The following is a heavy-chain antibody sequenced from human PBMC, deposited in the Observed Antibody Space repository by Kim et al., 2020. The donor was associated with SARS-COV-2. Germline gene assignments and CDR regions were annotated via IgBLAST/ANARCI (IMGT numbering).Heavy chain of an antibody. V-gene: IGHV3-21*01. CDR3: ARYSSSSRIDY. D-gene: IGHD6-6*01. Sequence: YYADSVKGRFTNSRDKAKNSLYLQMNSRRAEDSAVYYCARYSSSSRIDYWGQGTLVTVSS. J-gene: IGHJ4*02.